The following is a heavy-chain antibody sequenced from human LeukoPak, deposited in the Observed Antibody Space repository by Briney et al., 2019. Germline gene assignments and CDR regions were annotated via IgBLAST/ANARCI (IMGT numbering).Heavy chain of an antibody. CDR3: ARTGSTVTMLYPFDH. J-gene: IGHJ4*02. CDR2: IYYSGST. V-gene: IGHV4-61*01. CDR1: GGSITNNNYY. D-gene: IGHD4-17*01. Sequence: SETLSLTCTVSGGSITNNNYYWSWIRQPPGKGLEWIGYIYYSGSTNYNPSLKSRVSISVDASKNQFSLKLSSVTAADTAVYYCARTGSTVTMLYPFDHWGQGTLVTVSS.